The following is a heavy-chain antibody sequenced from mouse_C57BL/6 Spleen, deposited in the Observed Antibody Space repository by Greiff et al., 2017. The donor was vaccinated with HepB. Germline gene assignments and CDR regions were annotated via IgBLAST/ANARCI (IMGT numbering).Heavy chain of an antibody. J-gene: IGHJ1*03. Sequence: QVHVKQPGAELVRPGTSVKLSCKASGYTFTSYWMHWVKQRPGQGLEWIGVIDPSDSYTNYNQKFKGKATLTVDTSSSTAYMQLSSLTSEDSAVYYCARLAPGSTYWYFDVWGTGTTVTVSS. V-gene: IGHV1-59*01. CDR3: ARLAPGSTYWYFDV. CDR1: GYTFTSYW. CDR2: IDPSDSYT. D-gene: IGHD1-1*01.